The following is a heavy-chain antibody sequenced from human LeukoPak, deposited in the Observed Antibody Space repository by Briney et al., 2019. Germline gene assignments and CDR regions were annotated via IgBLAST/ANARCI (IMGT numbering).Heavy chain of an antibody. CDR3: AREFRIPAARVYSFDS. CDR1: GGSMCRYY. J-gene: IGHJ4*02. V-gene: IGHV4-59*01. CDR2: IQYSGST. D-gene: IGHD6-25*01. Sequence: SETLSLTCSVSGGSMCRYYWNWIRQRPGKGLEWVGSIQYSGSTNYKHSLKSRVSISVDASKNQFSLKQSSVTAADTAVYYCAREFRIPAARVYSFDSWGQGTLVTVFS.